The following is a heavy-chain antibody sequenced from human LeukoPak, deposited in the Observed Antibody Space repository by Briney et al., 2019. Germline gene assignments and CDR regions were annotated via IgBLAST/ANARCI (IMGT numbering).Heavy chain of an antibody. D-gene: IGHD7-27*01. CDR1: GFTFNSYL. Sequence: GGSLRLSCAASGFTFNSYLMNWVRQAPGKGLVWVSRIDGYGTTTSYEDSVQGRFTISRDNAKNTLYLQTNSLRAEDTAVYYCARDSGADRRYFDLWGRGTLVTVSS. CDR3: ARDSGADRRYFDL. V-gene: IGHV3-74*01. CDR2: IDGYGTTT. J-gene: IGHJ2*01.